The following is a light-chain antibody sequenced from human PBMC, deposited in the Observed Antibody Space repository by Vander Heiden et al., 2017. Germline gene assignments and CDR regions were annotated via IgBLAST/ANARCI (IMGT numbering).Light chain of an antibody. CDR3: QSYDNSLSTWV. J-gene: IGLJ3*02. CDR1: SYNIGAGYD. CDR2: GDN. V-gene: IGLV1-40*01. Sequence: QPVLTPPPSVSGAPGQSVTISCTGSSYNIGAGYDAHWYQQLPKTAPRLLIYGDNNRPSGVPDRFSGSKSGTSGSLAITGLQAEDEADYFCQSYDNSLSTWVFGGGTKLTVL.